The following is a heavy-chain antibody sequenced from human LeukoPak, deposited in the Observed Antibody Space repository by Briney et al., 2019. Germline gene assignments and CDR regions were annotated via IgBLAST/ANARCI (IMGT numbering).Heavy chain of an antibody. V-gene: IGHV4-59*04. CDR1: GGSISSYY. D-gene: IGHD1-26*01. CDR3: ARDSAMGSTSFDS. J-gene: IGHJ4*02. Sequence: SETLFLTCTVSGGSISSYYWSWIRQPPGKGLEWIGYIYYSGSTYYNPSLKSRVTISVDTSKNQFSLKLSSVTAADTAVYYCARDSAMGSTSFDSWGQGTLVTVSS. CDR2: IYYSGST.